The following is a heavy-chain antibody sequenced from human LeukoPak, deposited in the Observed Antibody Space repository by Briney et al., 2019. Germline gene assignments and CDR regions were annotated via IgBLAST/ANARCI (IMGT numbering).Heavy chain of an antibody. CDR3: ARYKDFWSGSMDV. V-gene: IGHV3-66*01. CDR2: IYSGGST. D-gene: IGHD3-3*02. Sequence: GGSLRLSCAASGFTVSSNYMSWVRQAPGKGLEWVSVIYSGGSTYYADSVKGRFTISRDNSKNSLYLQMNSLRAEDTAVYYCARYKDFWSGSMDVWGQGTTVTVSS. J-gene: IGHJ6*02. CDR1: GFTVSSNY.